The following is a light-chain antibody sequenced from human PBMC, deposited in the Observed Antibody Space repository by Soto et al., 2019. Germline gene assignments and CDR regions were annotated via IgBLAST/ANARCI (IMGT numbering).Light chain of an antibody. CDR1: QSVRSY. J-gene: IGKJ4*01. CDR2: DIS. V-gene: IGKV3D-15*01. Sequence: DIVMTQSPATLSVSPGGRATLSCMAIQSVRSYLAWYQQTAGKAPSLLIYDISARATGIPTRFSGSGSGTEFTLTISSLQSEDFEVYYCQQYNDWPLTFGGGTKVDIK. CDR3: QQYNDWPLT.